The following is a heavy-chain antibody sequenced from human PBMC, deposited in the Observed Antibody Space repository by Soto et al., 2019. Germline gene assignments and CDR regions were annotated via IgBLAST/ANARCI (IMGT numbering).Heavy chain of an antibody. Sequence: QVQLVQSGAEVKKPGSSVKVSCKASGGTFSSYTISWVRQAPGQGLEWMGRIIPILGIANYAQKFQGRVTITADKSKSTAYMELSSLRSEASAVYYCARTPRNYYDSSGYPLGWFDPWGQGPLVTVSS. D-gene: IGHD3-22*01. J-gene: IGHJ5*02. CDR1: GGTFSSYT. CDR2: IIPILGIA. V-gene: IGHV1-69*02. CDR3: ARTPRNYYDSSGYPLGWFDP.